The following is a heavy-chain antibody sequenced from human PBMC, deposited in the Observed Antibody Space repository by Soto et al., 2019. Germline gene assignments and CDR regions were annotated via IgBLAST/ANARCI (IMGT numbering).Heavy chain of an antibody. J-gene: IGHJ6*02. CDR1: GGSFSGYY. CDR3: ARQMTTVVTRNYYCYYGMDV. Sequence: QVQLQQWGAGLLKPSETLSLTCAVYGGSFSGYYWSWIRQPPGKGLEWIGEINHSGSTNYNPSLKSRVTISVDTSKNQFSLKLSSVTAADTAVYYCARQMTTVVTRNYYCYYGMDVWGQGTTVTVSS. CDR2: INHSGST. V-gene: IGHV4-34*01. D-gene: IGHD4-17*01.